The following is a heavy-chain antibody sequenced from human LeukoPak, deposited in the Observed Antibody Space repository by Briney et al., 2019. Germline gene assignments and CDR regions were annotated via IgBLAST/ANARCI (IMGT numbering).Heavy chain of an antibody. CDR2: INPNSGGT. Sequence: ASVKVSCKASGYTFTGYYIHWVRQAPGQGLEWMGWINPNSGGTNYAQRFQGRVTMTRDTSIGTAYMELSRLRSDDTAVYYCARDAARGGITVTTEYWGQGTLVTVSS. D-gene: IGHD4-11*01. CDR3: ARDAARGGITVTTEY. J-gene: IGHJ4*02. CDR1: GYTFTGYY. V-gene: IGHV1-2*02.